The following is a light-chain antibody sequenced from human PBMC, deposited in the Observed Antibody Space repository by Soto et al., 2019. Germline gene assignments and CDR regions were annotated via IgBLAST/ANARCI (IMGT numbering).Light chain of an antibody. J-gene: IGKJ1*01. CDR2: GAT. CDR1: QSISTY. V-gene: IGKV1-39*01. Sequence: DIQMTQSPSSLSASVGDRVTIACRASQSISTYLNWYQQKPGKAPKLLIYGATNLQSGVPSRFSGSGSGTDFTLTISSLQPEDFATYNCQQSYSTPPTFGQGTKVDIK. CDR3: QQSYSTPPT.